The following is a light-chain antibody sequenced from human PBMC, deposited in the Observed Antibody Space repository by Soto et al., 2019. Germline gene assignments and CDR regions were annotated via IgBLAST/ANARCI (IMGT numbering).Light chain of an antibody. CDR2: AAS. J-gene: IGKJ4*01. CDR1: QSISSY. V-gene: IGKV1-39*01. CDR3: QQSYSTLLT. Sequence: DVQMTQSPSSLSESVGDRVTITCRASQSISSYLNWYQQKPGKAPKLLIYAASSLQGGVPSRFSGSGSGTDITLTISSLQPEDFATYYGQQSYSTLLTFGGGTKVEIK.